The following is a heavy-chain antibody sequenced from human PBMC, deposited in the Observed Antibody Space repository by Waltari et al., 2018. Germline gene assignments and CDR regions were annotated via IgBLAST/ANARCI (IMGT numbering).Heavy chain of an antibody. J-gene: IGHJ4*02. Sequence: QVQLVQSGAEVKKPGASVKVSCKVSGYTLTELSMHWVRQAPGKGLEWMGGFDPEDGETIYEQKFQGRGTMTEDTSTDTAYMELSSLRSGDTAVYYCASGDYSQHPTGYWGQGTLVTVSS. CDR2: FDPEDGET. CDR3: ASGDYSQHPTGY. V-gene: IGHV1-24*01. CDR1: GYTLTELS. D-gene: IGHD4-17*01.